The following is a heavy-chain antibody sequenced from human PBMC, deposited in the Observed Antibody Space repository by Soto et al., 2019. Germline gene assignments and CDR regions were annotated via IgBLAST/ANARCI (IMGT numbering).Heavy chain of an antibody. J-gene: IGHJ4*02. D-gene: IGHD3-9*01. Sequence: SETLSLTCTVSGGSISSGGYYWSWIRQHPGKGLEWIGYIYYSGSTYYNPSLKSRVTISVDTSKNQFSLKLSSVTAADTAVYYCARGVRYYDILTGYYYYFDYWGQGTLVTVSS. CDR2: IYYSGST. CDR3: ARGVRYYDILTGYYYYFDY. V-gene: IGHV4-31*03. CDR1: GGSISSGGYY.